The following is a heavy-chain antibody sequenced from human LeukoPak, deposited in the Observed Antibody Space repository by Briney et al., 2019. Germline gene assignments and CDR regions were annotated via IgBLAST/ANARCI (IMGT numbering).Heavy chain of an antibody. CDR1: GFTFSSYS. D-gene: IGHD3-10*01. CDR2: ISSSSSYI. J-gene: IGHJ6*04. V-gene: IGHV3-21*01. CDR3: AGVLWGSGIPRPSPDKGAFDI. Sequence: GGSLRLSCAASGFTFSSYSMNWVRQAPGKGLEWVSSISSSSSYIYYADSVKGRFTISRDNAKNSLYLQMNSLRAEDTAVYYCAGVLWGSGIPRPSPDKGAFDIWGKGTTVTVSS.